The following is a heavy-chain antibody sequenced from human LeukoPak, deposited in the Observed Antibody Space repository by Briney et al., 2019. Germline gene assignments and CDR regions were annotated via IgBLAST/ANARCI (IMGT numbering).Heavy chain of an antibody. J-gene: IGHJ3*02. CDR3: ARVADYYDSSYEDVFDI. V-gene: IGHV1-2*02. D-gene: IGHD3-22*01. CDR1: GYTFTGYY. Sequence: ASVKVSCKASGYTFTGYYMHWVRQAPGQGLEWMGWINPNSGGTNYAQKFQGGVTMTRDTSISTAYMELSRLRSDDTAVYYCARVADYYDSSYEDVFDIWGQGKMVTVFS. CDR2: INPNSGGT.